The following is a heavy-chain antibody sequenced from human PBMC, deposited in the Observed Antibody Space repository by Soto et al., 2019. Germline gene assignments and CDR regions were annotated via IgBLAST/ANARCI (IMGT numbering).Heavy chain of an antibody. V-gene: IGHV5-10-1*01. CDR3: ASGDSSRWYWFDP. Sequence: GESLKISCKGSGYSFAGYWITWVRQMPGKGLEWMGRIDPSDSQTYYSPSFRGHVTISAAKSITTVFLQWSSLRASDTAMYYCASGDSSRWYWFDPWSQGTLVTVSS. CDR1: GYSFAGYW. J-gene: IGHJ5*02. CDR2: IDPSDSQT. D-gene: IGHD6-13*01.